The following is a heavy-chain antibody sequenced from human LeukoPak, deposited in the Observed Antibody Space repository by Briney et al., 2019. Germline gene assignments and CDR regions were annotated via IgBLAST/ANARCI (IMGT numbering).Heavy chain of an antibody. J-gene: IGHJ4*02. D-gene: IGHD5-18*01. CDR1: GFTFSSYS. Sequence: GGSLRLYCAASGFTFSSYSMNWVRQAQGKGVEWVSSISSSSSYIYYADSVKGRFTISRDNAKNSLYLQMNSLRAEDTAVYYCARAPAYSYGYLWGQGTLVTVSS. V-gene: IGHV3-21*01. CDR3: ARAPAYSYGYL. CDR2: ISSSSSYI.